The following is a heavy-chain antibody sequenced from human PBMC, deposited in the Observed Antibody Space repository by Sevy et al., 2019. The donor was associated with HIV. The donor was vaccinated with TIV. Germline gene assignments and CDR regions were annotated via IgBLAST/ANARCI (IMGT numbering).Heavy chain of an antibody. CDR1: GFTFSRDW. D-gene: IGHD3-10*01. V-gene: IGHV3-7*01. CDR3: ARGANNLYN. CDR2: IKADGSET. Sequence: GGSLRLSCAASGFTFSRDWMPWVRQAPGKGLEWVATIKADGSETYSVDSVKGRFSISSDNAKNALYLQMNSLRDEDTAVYYCARGANNLYNWGQGTLVTVSS. J-gene: IGHJ4*02.